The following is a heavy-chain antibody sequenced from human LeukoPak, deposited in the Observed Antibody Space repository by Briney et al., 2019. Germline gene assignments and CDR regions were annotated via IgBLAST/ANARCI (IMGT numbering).Heavy chain of an antibody. D-gene: IGHD2-2*01. Sequence: GGSLRLSCAASGFTFSSYSMNWVRQAPGKGLEWVSSISSSSSYIYYADSVKGRFTISRDNAKNSLYLQMNSLRAEDTAVYYCARDLVQLAHSGHFQHWGQGTLVTVSS. V-gene: IGHV3-21*01. CDR3: ARDLVQLAHSGHFQH. CDR1: GFTFSSYS. J-gene: IGHJ1*01. CDR2: ISSSSSYI.